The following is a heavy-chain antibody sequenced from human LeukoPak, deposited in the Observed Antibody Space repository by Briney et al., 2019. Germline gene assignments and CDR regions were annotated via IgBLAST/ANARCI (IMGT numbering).Heavy chain of an antibody. J-gene: IGHJ6*02. Sequence: RTSETLSLTCAVSGGSISSSNWWSWVRQPPGKGLEWIGEIYHSGSTNYNPSLKSRVTISVDKSKNQFSLKLSSVTAADTAVYYCARDGNYYDSWGRSDGHGMDVWGQGTTVTVSS. CDR1: GGSISSSNW. CDR2: IYHSGST. CDR3: ARDGNYYDSWGRSDGHGMDV. D-gene: IGHD3-22*01. V-gene: IGHV4-4*02.